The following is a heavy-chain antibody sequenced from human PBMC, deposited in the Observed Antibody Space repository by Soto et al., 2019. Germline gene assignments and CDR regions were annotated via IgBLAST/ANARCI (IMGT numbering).Heavy chain of an antibody. Sequence: QVQLQESGPGLVKPSQTLSLTCTVSGGSISSAGYYWSWIRQLPGKGLEWIGFIYYSGNAFYNPSLKSRVATSLDTPKNPFSLRLSAVTAADTALYFSARGELWWDFWGQGTLVTVSS. V-gene: IGHV4-31*03. CDR1: GGSISSAGYY. D-gene: IGHD3-10*01. CDR2: IYYSGNA. J-gene: IGHJ4*02. CDR3: ARGELWWDF.